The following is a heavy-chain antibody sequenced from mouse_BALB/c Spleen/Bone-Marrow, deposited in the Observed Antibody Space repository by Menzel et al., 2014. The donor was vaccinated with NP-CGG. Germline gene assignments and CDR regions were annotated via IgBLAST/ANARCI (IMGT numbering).Heavy chain of an antibody. CDR3: TRVYYCGSPWFAY. CDR2: IYPGSGST. J-gene: IGHJ3*01. V-gene: IGHV1S22*01. CDR1: GYTFTSYW. Sequence: LQQSGSELVRPGASVKLSCKASGYTFTSYWMHWVKQRPGQGLEWIGNIYPGSGSTNYDEKFKSKATLTVDTSSSTAFMQLSSLTSEYSAVYYCTRVYYCGSPWFAYLCQVTLVTVSA. D-gene: IGHD1-1*01.